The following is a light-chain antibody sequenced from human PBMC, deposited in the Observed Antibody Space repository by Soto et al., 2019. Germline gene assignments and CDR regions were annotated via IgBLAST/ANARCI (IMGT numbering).Light chain of an antibody. CDR2: AAS. CDR1: QGISNY. J-gene: IGKJ1*01. V-gene: IGKV1-17*03. Sequence: DIQMTQSPSALSASVGDRVTITCRASQGISNYLAWFQQMPGTVPKRVIYAASSLQSGVPSRFSGSGYGTEFTLTISSLQTEDFGTYYCLQHNSYPLTFGQGTKVEIK. CDR3: LQHNSYPLT.